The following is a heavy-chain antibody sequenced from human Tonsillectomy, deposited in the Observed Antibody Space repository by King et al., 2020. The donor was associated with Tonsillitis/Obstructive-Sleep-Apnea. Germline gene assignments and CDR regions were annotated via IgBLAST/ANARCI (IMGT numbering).Heavy chain of an antibody. CDR1: GYSFTINW. J-gene: IGHJ4*02. D-gene: IGHD4-17*01. Sequence: QLVQSGAEVIQPGESLRISCKGSGYSFTINWISWVRQMPGKGLEWMGRIDPSDSYTNYSPSFQGNVTISADKSISTSYLQWSGLKASDTAMYYCAGGGAYGRLDYWGQGTLVTVSS. CDR3: AGGGAYGRLDY. CDR2: IDPSDSYT. V-gene: IGHV5-10-1*01.